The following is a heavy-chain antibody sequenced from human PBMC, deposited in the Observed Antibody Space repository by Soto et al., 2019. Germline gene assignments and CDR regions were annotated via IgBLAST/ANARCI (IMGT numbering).Heavy chain of an antibody. Sequence: PGGSLRLSCAASGFTFSSYAMHWVRQAPGKGLEWVAVISYDGSNKYYADSVKGRFTNSRDNTKDTLYLQMNSLRAEDTAVYYWARLHSNYPSDYYGMDVWGQGATVTVSS. D-gene: IGHD4-4*01. J-gene: IGHJ6*02. CDR1: GFTFSSYA. V-gene: IGHV3-30-3*01. CDR2: ISYDGSNK. CDR3: ARLHSNYPSDYYGMDV.